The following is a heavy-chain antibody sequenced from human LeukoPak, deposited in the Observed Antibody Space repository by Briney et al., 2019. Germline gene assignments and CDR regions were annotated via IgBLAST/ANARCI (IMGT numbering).Heavy chain of an antibody. V-gene: IGHV4-59*01. CDR2: VYYSGST. Sequence: SGTLSLTCTVSGGSISTYYWSWIRQPPGKGLEWIGYVYYSGSTNYNPSLMGRVGMSVDTSKKQFSLKLSSVTAEDTAVYYCAKGMQLAGYFDYWGQGTLVTVSS. J-gene: IGHJ4*02. CDR3: AKGMQLAGYFDY. CDR1: GGSISTYY. D-gene: IGHD6-6*01.